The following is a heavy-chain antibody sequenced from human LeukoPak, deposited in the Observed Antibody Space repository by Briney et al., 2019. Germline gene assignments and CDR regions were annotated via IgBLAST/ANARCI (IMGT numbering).Heavy chain of an antibody. Sequence: PGRSLRLSCAPSGFTFRSYAMHWVRQASGKGLEWVAVISYDGSNKYYADSVKGRFTISRDNSKNTLYLQMNSLRAEDTAVYYCARDSYGFDYWGQGTLVTVSS. CDR2: ISYDGSNK. CDR1: GFTFRSYA. J-gene: IGHJ4*02. V-gene: IGHV3-30-3*01. CDR3: ARDSYGFDY. D-gene: IGHD3-10*01.